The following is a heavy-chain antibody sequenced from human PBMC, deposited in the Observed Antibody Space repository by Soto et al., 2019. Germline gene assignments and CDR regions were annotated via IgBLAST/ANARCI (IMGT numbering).Heavy chain of an antibody. D-gene: IGHD6-6*01. V-gene: IGHV1-69*13. CDR3: AREEGPFGSSSDY. Sequence: AAVKVSCKASGGTFSSYAISWVRQAPGQGLEWMGGIIPIFGTANYAQKFQGRVTITADESTSTAYMELSSLRSEDTAVYYCAREEGPFGSSSDYWGQGTLVTVSS. J-gene: IGHJ4*02. CDR2: IIPIFGTA. CDR1: GGTFSSYA.